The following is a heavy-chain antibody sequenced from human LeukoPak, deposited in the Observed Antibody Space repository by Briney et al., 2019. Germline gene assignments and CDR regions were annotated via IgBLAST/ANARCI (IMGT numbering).Heavy chain of an antibody. CDR2: VGGDDAA. J-gene: IGHJ3*02. CDR1: GFTVSSNY. CDR3: AKDSWSRNGIYDPFDI. Sequence: PGGSLRLSCAASGFTVSSNYMSWVRQAPGKGLEWVSVVGGDDAAYYTDSVKGRFTISRDNSKNTLSLQMNSLRLEDTAVYYCAKDSWSRNGIYDPFDIWGQGTMVTVSS. V-gene: IGHV3-53*01. D-gene: IGHD2-8*01.